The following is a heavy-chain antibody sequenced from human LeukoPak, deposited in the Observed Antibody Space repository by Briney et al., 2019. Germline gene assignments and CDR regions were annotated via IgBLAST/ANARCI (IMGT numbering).Heavy chain of an antibody. D-gene: IGHD3-22*01. CDR2: SNHGGST. J-gene: IGHJ4*02. CDR3: ARRPRSSGSDDGPSGLDS. V-gene: IGHV4-34*01. Sequence: SETLSLTCAVYGESFSGHYWSWIRQSPGKGLEWIGESNHGGSTKYNPSLKSRVTISVDTSKNQFSLRLSSVTAADTAVYYCARRPRSSGSDDGPSGLDSWGQGTLVTVSS. CDR1: GESFSGHY.